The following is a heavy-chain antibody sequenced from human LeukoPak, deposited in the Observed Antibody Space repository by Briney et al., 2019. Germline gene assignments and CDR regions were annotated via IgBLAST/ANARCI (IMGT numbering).Heavy chain of an antibody. J-gene: IGHJ5*02. Sequence: VASVKVSCKTSGYTFTGYGINWVRQAPGQGLGWMGWISAYNGNTNYAQKLQGRVTMTTDTSTSTAYMELRSLRSDDTAVYYCARQTGFGWFDPWGQGTLVTVSS. V-gene: IGHV1-18*01. CDR1: GYTFTGYG. CDR2: ISAYNGNT. D-gene: IGHD3-9*01. CDR3: ARQTGFGWFDP.